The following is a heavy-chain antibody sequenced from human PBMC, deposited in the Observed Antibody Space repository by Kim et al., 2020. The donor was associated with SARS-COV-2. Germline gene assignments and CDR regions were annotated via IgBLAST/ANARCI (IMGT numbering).Heavy chain of an antibody. Sequence: GGSLRLSCAASGFTFRKYAIHWVRQAPGQGLEWVGFIWYDGSKKHYADSVEGRFTISRDTSRATAYLQMSSLRAEDTAVYYCAIHNSADAFDLWGQGTMVTVSS. J-gene: IGHJ3*01. V-gene: IGHV3-30*02. D-gene: IGHD3-22*01. CDR2: IWYDGSKK. CDR3: AIHNSADAFDL. CDR1: GFTFRKYA.